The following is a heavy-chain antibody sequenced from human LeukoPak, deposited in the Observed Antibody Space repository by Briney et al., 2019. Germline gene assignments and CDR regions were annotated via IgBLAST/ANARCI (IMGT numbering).Heavy chain of an antibody. D-gene: IGHD6-19*01. CDR1: GFTFSSYG. CDR2: IWYDGSNK. Sequence: GRSLRLSCAASGFTFSSYGMHWVRQAPGKGLEWVAVIWYDGSNKYYADSVKGRFTISRDNSKNTLYLQMNSLRAEDTAVYYCASTSGWYEPIDYWGQGTPVTVSS. V-gene: IGHV3-33*01. J-gene: IGHJ4*02. CDR3: ASTSGWYEPIDY.